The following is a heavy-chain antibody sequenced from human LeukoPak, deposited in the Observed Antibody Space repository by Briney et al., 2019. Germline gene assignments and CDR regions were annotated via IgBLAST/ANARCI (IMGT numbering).Heavy chain of an antibody. V-gene: IGHV3-30*02. CDR3: APRGLGSHFDY. D-gene: IGHD7-27*01. J-gene: IGHJ4*02. Sequence: GGSLRLSCVASGFTFSSYGMHWVRQAPGKGLEWVALIRYDGSIRHYADSVKGRFTISRDNSKNTLYLQMNSLTAEDTAVYYCAPRGLGSHFDYWGQGTLVTVSS. CDR2: IRYDGSIR. CDR1: GFTFSSYG.